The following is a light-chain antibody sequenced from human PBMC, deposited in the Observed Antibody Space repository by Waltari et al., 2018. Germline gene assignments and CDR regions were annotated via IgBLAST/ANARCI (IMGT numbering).Light chain of an antibody. CDR2: GAS. CDR3: QQYGSSPIT. J-gene: IGKJ5*01. V-gene: IGKV3-20*01. Sequence: ELVLTQSPDTLSLSPGERATLSCRASQSVSSSYLAWYQQKPGQAPRLLIYGASTRATGIPDNFSGSGSGTDFTLTISRLEPGDFAVYYCQQYGSSPITFGQGTRLEIK. CDR1: QSVSSSY.